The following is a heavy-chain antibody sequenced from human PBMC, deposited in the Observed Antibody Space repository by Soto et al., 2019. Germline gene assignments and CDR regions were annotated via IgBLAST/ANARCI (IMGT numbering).Heavy chain of an antibody. CDR3: ARGWVAARRVLDY. V-gene: IGHV1-8*01. CDR2: MTPNSGTP. CDR1: GYTFTTYD. Sequence: QVQLVQSGAEVKKPGASVRVSCKTSGYTFTTYDINWVRQATGQGLEWMGWMTPNSGTPGYTQKFQGRVTMTRNTSISTAYMELSSLRSEDTAVYYCARGWVAARRVLDYWGQGTLVTVSS. D-gene: IGHD6-6*01. J-gene: IGHJ4*02.